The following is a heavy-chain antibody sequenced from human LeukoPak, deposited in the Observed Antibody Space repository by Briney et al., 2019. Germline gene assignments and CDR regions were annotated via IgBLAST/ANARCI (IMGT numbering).Heavy chain of an antibody. CDR2: IYYTGTT. V-gene: IGHV4-39*07. CDR1: GGSISNTNYY. J-gene: IGHJ4*02. Sequence: SETLSLTCTVSGGSISNTNYYWAWIRQPPGRGLEWIGSIYYTGTTFDNPSRKSRVTLSVDTSKNQFSLRLTSVTAADTAFYYCAREEYSSDWYGHDSWGQGTLVTVSS. D-gene: IGHD6-13*01. CDR3: AREEYSSDWYGHDS.